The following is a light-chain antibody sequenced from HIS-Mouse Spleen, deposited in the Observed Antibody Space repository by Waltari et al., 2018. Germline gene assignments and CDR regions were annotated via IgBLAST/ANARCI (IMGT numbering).Light chain of an antibody. CDR3: QVWDSSSDHVV. CDR1: NIASKS. V-gene: IGLV3-21*03. J-gene: IGLJ2*01. CDR2: DDS. Sequence: SYVLTQPPSVSVAPGKPARITFGGTNIASKSVHWYQQKPGQAPVLVVYDDSDRPSGIPERFSGSNSGNTATLTISRVEAGDEADYYCQVWDSSSDHVVFGGGTKLTVL.